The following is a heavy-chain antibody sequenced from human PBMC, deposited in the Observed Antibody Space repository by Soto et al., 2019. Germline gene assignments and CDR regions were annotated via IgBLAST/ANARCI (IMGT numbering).Heavy chain of an antibody. CDR1: GGTFSSYT. Sequence: SVKVSCKASGGTFSSYTISWVRQAPGQGLEWMGRIIPILGIANYAQKFQGRVTITADKSTSTAYMELSSLRSEDTAVYYCARDSARPYYYYGMDVWGQGTTVTVSS. J-gene: IGHJ6*02. CDR3: ARDSARPYYYYGMDV. V-gene: IGHV1-69*04. CDR2: IIPILGIA.